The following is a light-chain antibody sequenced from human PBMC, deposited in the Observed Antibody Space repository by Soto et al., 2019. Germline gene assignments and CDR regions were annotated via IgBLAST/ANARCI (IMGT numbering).Light chain of an antibody. CDR3: AAWDDSLNAVL. V-gene: IGLV1-36*01. Sequence: QSVLTQPPSVSEAPRQRVTISCSGSSSNIGNNAVNWYQQFPGKAPKLLIYYDDLLPSGVSDRFSGSKSGTSASLAISGLQSEDEADYYCAAWDDSLNAVLFGGGTKLTVL. CDR2: YDD. CDR1: SSNIGNNA. J-gene: IGLJ2*01.